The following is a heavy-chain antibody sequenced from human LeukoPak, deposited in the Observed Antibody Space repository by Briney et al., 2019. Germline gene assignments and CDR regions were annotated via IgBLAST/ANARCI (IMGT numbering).Heavy chain of an antibody. V-gene: IGHV1-2*02. CDR3: ASSSGWYDPQDY. J-gene: IGHJ4*02. D-gene: IGHD6-19*01. CDR2: INPNRGGT. Sequence: GASVKVSCKASGYTFTGYYMHWVRPAPGQGLEWMGWINPNRGGTNYAQKFQGRVTMTRDTPISTAYMKLSRLRSDDTAVYSCASSSGWYDPQDYWGQGTLVTVSS. CDR1: GYTFTGYY.